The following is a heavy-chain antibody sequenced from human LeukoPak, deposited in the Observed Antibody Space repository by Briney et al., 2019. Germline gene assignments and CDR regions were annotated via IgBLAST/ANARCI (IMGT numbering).Heavy chain of an antibody. CDR1: GGSFSGYY. D-gene: IGHD4-23*01. Sequence: SETLSLTCAVYGGSFSGYYWSWIRQPPGKGLEWIGEINHSGSTNYNPSLKSRVTISVDTSKNQFSLKLSSVTAADTAVYYCARGGGVGTSYYYGMDVWGQGTTVTVSS. V-gene: IGHV4-34*01. CDR3: ARGGGVGTSYYYGMDV. J-gene: IGHJ6*02. CDR2: INHSGST.